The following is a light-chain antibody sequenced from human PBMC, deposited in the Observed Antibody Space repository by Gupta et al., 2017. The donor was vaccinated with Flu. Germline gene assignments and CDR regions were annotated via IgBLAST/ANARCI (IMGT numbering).Light chain of an antibody. Sequence: SSDVGGYNYVAWYQQHPGKAPKLMIYEVSNRPSGVSNRFSGSKSGNTASLTISGLQAEDEADYYCSSYTSSSTPYVFGTGTKVTVL. J-gene: IGLJ1*01. CDR3: SSYTSSSTPYV. CDR2: EVS. V-gene: IGLV2-14*01. CDR1: SSDVGGYNY.